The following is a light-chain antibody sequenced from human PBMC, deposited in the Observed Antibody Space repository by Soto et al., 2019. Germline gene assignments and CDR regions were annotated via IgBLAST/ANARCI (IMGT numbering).Light chain of an antibody. Sequence: EIVMTQSPATLSVSPGERATLSCRASQSVSSNLAWYQQKPGQAPRLLIYGASTRDTGIPARFSGSGSGTEFNPTISSLQSEDFAVYYCQQYNNWPPFTVGQGTKLEIK. J-gene: IGKJ2*01. V-gene: IGKV3-15*01. CDR2: GAS. CDR3: QQYNNWPPFT. CDR1: QSVSSN.